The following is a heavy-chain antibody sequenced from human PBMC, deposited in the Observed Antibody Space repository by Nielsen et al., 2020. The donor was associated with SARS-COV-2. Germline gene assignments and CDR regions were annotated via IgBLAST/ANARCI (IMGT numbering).Heavy chain of an antibody. V-gene: IGHV3-21*01. CDR1: GFTFSKFP. J-gene: IGHJ2*01. D-gene: IGHD6-25*01. CDR3: ARDQDGGAATSNFYFDL. CDR2: ITMSGAYM. Sequence: GESLKISCAASGFTFSKFPMHWVRQAPGKGLEWVASITMSGAYMYYADSLRGRFTVSRDNAENSLFLQMNSLRDEDTAVYYCARDQDGGAATSNFYFDLWGRGTLVIVSS.